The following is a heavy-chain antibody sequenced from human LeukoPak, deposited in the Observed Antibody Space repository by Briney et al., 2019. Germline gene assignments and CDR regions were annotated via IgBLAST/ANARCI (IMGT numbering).Heavy chain of an antibody. D-gene: IGHD3-10*01. V-gene: IGHV4-39*07. CDR2: IYYTGST. CDR1: GGSITSSTYY. J-gene: IGHJ3*02. Sequence: SETLSLTCTVAGGSITSSTYYWGWIRQPPGKGLEWIGSIYYTGSTYYNPSLKSRVTISIDTSKNQFSLNLTSVTAADTAVYFCARDKIVRAAHDAFDIWGQGTMVTVSS. CDR3: ARDKIVRAAHDAFDI.